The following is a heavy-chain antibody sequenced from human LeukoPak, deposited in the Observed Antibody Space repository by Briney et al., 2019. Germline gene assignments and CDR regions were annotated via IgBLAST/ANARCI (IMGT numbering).Heavy chain of an antibody. CDR3: AREGELQGVSYFDY. CDR1: GFTFSTYT. Sequence: GGSLRLSCAASGFTFSTYTMHWVRQAPGKGPEWVAVISYDGDNTNYADSVKGRFTFSRDNSKNTLYLQMNSLRAEDTAVYYCAREGELQGVSYFDYWGQGTLVTVSS. D-gene: IGHD1-7*01. J-gene: IGHJ4*02. V-gene: IGHV3-30*01. CDR2: ISYDGDNT.